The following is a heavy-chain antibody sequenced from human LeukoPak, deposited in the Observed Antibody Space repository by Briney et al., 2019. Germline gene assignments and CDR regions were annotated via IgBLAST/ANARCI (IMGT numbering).Heavy chain of an antibody. CDR3: AREGYYGSGSPPSLCFDY. CDR2: TSSDLNVK. Sequence: SGGSLRLSCAASGFTFSSYAMHWVRQAPGKGLEWVAVTSSDLNVKLYADSVKGRFTISRDNSRSTLYLQMNSLRPEDTAIYYCAREGYYGSGSPPSLCFDYWGQGTLVTVSS. D-gene: IGHD3-10*01. CDR1: GFTFSSYA. J-gene: IGHJ4*02. V-gene: IGHV3-30-3*01.